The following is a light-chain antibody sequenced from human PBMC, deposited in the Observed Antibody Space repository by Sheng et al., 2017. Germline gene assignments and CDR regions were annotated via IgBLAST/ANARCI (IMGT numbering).Light chain of an antibody. V-gene: IGKV1-27*01. J-gene: IGKJ1*01. CDR3: LKYNSAPWA. CDR1: QGIVNY. Sequence: DLQMTQSPSSVSASVGDRVIITCRANQGIVNYVAWYLQKPGKLPEVLIYGASTLQSGVPSRFSGSGAGTDFSLTITGLQHEDVGTYYCLKYNSAPWAFGQGTKVEI. CDR2: GAS.